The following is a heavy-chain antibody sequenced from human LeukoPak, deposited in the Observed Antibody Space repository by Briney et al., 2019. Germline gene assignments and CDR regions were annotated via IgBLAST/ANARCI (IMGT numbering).Heavy chain of an antibody. CDR2: ITGSGGSS. D-gene: IGHD4-17*01. CDR1: GFTFSNYA. Sequence: GRSLRLSCAASGFTFSNYAMSWVRQAPGKGLEWVSGITGSGGSSFYADSVKGRFTISRDSSKNTLYMQMNSLRDEDSALYYCAKNRLFTVTSYIDYWGQGTLVTVSS. V-gene: IGHV3-23*01. CDR3: AKNRLFTVTSYIDY. J-gene: IGHJ4*02.